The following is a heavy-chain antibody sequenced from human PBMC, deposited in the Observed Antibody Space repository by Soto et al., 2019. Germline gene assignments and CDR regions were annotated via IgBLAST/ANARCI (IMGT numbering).Heavy chain of an antibody. CDR1: GYTFTSYA. CDR3: ARDIFSDYYDSSGYYFDY. D-gene: IGHD3-22*01. V-gene: IGHV1-3*01. J-gene: IGHJ4*02. Sequence: GASVKVSCKASGYTFTSYAMHWVRQAPGQRLEWMGWINAGNGNTKYSQKFQGRVTITRDTSASTAYMELSSLRSEDTAVYYCARDIFSDYYDSSGYYFDYWGQGTLVTVSS. CDR2: INAGNGNT.